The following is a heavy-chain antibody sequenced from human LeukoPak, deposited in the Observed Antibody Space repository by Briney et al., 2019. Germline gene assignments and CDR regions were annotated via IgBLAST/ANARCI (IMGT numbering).Heavy chain of an antibody. D-gene: IGHD2-15*01. Sequence: GGSLRLSCAVSGFTFKNAYMTWVRQALGKGLEWVGRIKTNADGGATDYAAPVKGRFSISRDDSKNTLYLQMDSLKVEDTGVYFCTRPLGGIDIFDYWGQGTLVTVSS. V-gene: IGHV3-15*01. CDR3: TRPLGGIDIFDY. CDR1: GFTFKNAY. J-gene: IGHJ4*02. CDR2: IKTNADGGAT.